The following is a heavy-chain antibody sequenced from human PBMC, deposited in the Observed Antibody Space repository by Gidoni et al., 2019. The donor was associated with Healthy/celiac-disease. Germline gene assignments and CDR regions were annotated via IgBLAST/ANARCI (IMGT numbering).Heavy chain of an antibody. CDR1: GGSISSGSYY. Sequence: QVQLQESGPGLVKPSQTLSLTCPVSGGSISSGSYYWSWIRQPAGKGLEWIGRIYTSGSTNYNPALKSRVTISVDTSKNQFSLKRSSVTAADTAVYYCAREREEWLSLNLEYYYYMDVWGKGTTVTVSS. V-gene: IGHV4-61*02. CDR3: AREREEWLSLNLEYYYYMDV. J-gene: IGHJ6*03. CDR2: IYTSGST. D-gene: IGHD3-3*01.